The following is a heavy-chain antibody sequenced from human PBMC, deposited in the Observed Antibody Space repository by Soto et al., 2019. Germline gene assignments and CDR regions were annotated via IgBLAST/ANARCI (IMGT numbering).Heavy chain of an antibody. J-gene: IGHJ4*02. CDR3: ARQGANCSGATCYLAY. V-gene: IGHV4-39*01. CDR1: GGSISSSTYY. CDR2: IYYSGST. D-gene: IGHD2-15*01. Sequence: QLQLQESGPGLVKPSETLSLTCTVSGGSISSSTYYWGWIRQPPGKGLEWIGSIYYSGSTYYNPSLKSRVTISVETSKHRFSLKLSSVTAADTAVYYCARQGANCSGATCYLAYWGQGTLVSVSS.